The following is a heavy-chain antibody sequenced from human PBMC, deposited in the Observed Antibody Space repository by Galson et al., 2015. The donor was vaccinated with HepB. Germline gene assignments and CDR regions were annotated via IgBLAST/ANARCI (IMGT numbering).Heavy chain of an antibody. J-gene: IGHJ4*02. V-gene: IGHV5-51*01. CDR1: RESLRNYW. D-gene: IGHD2-15*01. Sequence: QSGAEVKKPGESLKISCTGSRESLRNYWIGWVRQQPGKGLEWMGIIYPRDSDTRYSPSFQGQITISADDSISTAYFQWDSLKVSDTALYYCARQVVGAANFEYWGQGTLVTVSS. CDR3: ARQVVGAANFEY. CDR2: IYPRDSDT.